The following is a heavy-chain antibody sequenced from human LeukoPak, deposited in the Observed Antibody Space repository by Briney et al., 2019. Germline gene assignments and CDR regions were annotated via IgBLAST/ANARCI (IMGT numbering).Heavy chain of an antibody. Sequence: SETLSLTCTVSGYSISSGYYWGWIRQSPGKGLEWNGSIYHSGNIYYNPSLQSRVAISVNKSKHQFSLKLNSVTAADTAVYYCARVIVGATLFDPWGQGTLVTVSS. J-gene: IGHJ5*02. CDR1: GYSISSGYY. D-gene: IGHD1-26*01. CDR3: ARVIVGATLFDP. CDR2: IYHSGNI. V-gene: IGHV4-38-2*02.